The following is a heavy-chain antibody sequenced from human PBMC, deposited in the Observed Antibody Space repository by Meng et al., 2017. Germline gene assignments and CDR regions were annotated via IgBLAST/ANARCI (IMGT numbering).Heavy chain of an antibody. Sequence: QVQLVQSGAGGKNPWSSVKVSCKASGGTFSSYAISWVRQAPGQGLEWMGGIIPIFGTANYAQKFQGRVTITADESTSTAYMELSSLRSEDTAVYYCARALKHYYDSSGYRVGYFDYWGQGTLVTVSS. CDR3: ARALKHYYDSSGYRVGYFDY. CDR1: GGTFSSYA. CDR2: IIPIFGTA. J-gene: IGHJ4*02. D-gene: IGHD3-22*01. V-gene: IGHV1-69*01.